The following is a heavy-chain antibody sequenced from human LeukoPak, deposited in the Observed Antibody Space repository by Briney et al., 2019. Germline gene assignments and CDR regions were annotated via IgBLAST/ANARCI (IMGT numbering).Heavy chain of an antibody. CDR1: GFTFSDYY. J-gene: IGHJ4*02. Sequence: GSLRLSCAASGFTFSDYYWSWIRQPAGKGLEWIGRIYTSGSTNYNPSLKSRVTISVDTSKNQSSLKLSSVTAADTAVYYCARGDGYKDFDYWGQGTLVTVSS. V-gene: IGHV4-4*07. D-gene: IGHD5-24*01. CDR2: IYTSGST. CDR3: ARGDGYKDFDY.